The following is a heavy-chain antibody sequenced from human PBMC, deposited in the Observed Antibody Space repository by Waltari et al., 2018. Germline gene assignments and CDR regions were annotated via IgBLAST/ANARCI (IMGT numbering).Heavy chain of an antibody. Sequence: QVQLQESGPGLVKPSETLSLTCTVSGGSISSYYWSCIRQPPGKGLEWIGYIYYSGRTNYNPSLKSRVTISVDTSKNQFSLKLSSVTAADTAVYYCARGGGYSGYDWRGFDYWGQGTLVTVSS. CDR3: ARGGGYSGYDWRGFDY. CDR2: IYYSGRT. V-gene: IGHV4-59*01. J-gene: IGHJ4*02. D-gene: IGHD5-12*01. CDR1: GGSISSYY.